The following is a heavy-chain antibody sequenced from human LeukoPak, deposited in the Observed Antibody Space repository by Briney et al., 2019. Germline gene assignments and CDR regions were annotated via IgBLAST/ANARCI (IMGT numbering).Heavy chain of an antibody. D-gene: IGHD3-10*01. V-gene: IGHV4-39*07. CDR2: IYYSGST. CDR3: ARDGRFGELFEAFDI. CDR1: GGSISSSSYY. Sequence: SETLSLTCTVSGGSISSSSYYWGWIRQPPGKGLEWIGSIYYSGSTYYNPSLKSRVTISVDRSKNQFSLKLSSVTAADTAVYYCARDGRFGELFEAFDIWGQGTMVTVSS. J-gene: IGHJ3*02.